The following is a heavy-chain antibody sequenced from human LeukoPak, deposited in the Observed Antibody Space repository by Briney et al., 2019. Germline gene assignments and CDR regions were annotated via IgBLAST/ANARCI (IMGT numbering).Heavy chain of an antibody. D-gene: IGHD6-13*01. CDR3: ARGVYIADAQYGY. J-gene: IGHJ4*02. CDR1: GGTCSSHA. Sequence: ASVKVSCKASGGTCSSHAIRWVRQAPGQGLEWMGRIIPILGIANYAQKLQGRVTITADNSTRTVYMELSSLGSEDTGVYYCARGVYIADAQYGYWGQGTLVAVSS. V-gene: IGHV1-69*04. CDR2: IIPILGIA.